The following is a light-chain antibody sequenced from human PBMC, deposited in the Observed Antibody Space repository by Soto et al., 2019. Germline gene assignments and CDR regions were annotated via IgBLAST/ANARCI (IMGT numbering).Light chain of an antibody. CDR2: DTS. CDR3: QQSFSIPIT. Sequence: DIQMTQSPSSLSAFVGDRVTITCRASQSIARCLNWYQQKPGKAPKLLISDTSTLQSGVPTRFSGSGSGTDFTLTISSLQPEDFATYYCQQSFSIPITFGQGTRLEIK. V-gene: IGKV1-39*01. J-gene: IGKJ5*01. CDR1: QSIARC.